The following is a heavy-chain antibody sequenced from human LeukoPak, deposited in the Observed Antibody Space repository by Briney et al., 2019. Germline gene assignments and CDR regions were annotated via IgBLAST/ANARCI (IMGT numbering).Heavy chain of an antibody. CDR3: ARDLVYCGGDCYSYNWFDP. D-gene: IGHD2-21*01. V-gene: IGHV1-46*01. CDR1: GYTFTGYY. Sequence: ASVKVSCKASGYTFTGYYMHWVRQAPGQGLEWMGIINPSGGSTSYAQKFQGRVTMTRDTSTSTVYMELSSLRSEDTAVYYCARDLVYCGGDCYSYNWFDPWGQGTLVTVSS. J-gene: IGHJ5*02. CDR2: INPSGGST.